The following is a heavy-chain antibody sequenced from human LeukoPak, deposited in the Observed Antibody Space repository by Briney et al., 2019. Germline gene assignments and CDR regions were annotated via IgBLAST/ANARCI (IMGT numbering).Heavy chain of an antibody. J-gene: IGHJ4*02. CDR2: INQDGSEK. Sequence: GGSLRLSCAASEFTFSGYWMNWVRQAPGKGPEWVANINQDGSEKHYVDSVKGRFTISRDNSKNTVYLQMNSLRAEDTALYYCTTESFHYWGQGSLVAVSS. CDR3: TTESFHY. D-gene: IGHD3-10*01. CDR1: EFTFSGYW. V-gene: IGHV3-7*03.